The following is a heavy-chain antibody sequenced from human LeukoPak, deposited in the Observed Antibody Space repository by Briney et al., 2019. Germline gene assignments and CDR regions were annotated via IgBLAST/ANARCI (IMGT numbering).Heavy chain of an antibody. V-gene: IGHV1-18*01. D-gene: IGHD6-13*01. CDR1: GYTFTSYG. J-gene: IGHJ6*02. CDR3: ASPRIAAAGIYGMDV. CDR2: ISAYNGNT. Sequence: ASAKDSCKASGYTFTSYGISWVRQAPGQGLEWMGWISAYNGNTNYAQKLQGRVTMTTDTSTSTAYMELRSLRSDDTAVYYCASPRIAAAGIYGMDVWGQGTTVTVSS.